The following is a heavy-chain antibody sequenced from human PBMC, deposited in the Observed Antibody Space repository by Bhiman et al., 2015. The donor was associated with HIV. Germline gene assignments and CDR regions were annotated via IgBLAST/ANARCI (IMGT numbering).Heavy chain of an antibody. D-gene: IGHD3-16*01. CDR2: ISYDGSNK. J-gene: IGHJ3*02. CDR3: AKCIWGSSLIDVFDI. V-gene: IGHV3-30*18. Sequence: QVQLVESGGGVVQPGRSLRLSCAASGFTFSTSGMHWVRQAPGKGMEWVAVISYDGSNKYYADSVKGRFSISRDNSRNTLYLQMNSLRAEDTAVYYCAKCIWGSSLIDVFDIWGQGTMVTVSS. CDR1: GFTFSTSG.